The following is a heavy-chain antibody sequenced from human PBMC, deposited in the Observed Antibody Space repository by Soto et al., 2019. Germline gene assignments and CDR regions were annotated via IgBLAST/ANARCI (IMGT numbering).Heavy chain of an antibody. D-gene: IGHD2-8*01. J-gene: IGHJ6*02. CDR2: ISAYNGNT. CDR1: GYTFTSYG. V-gene: IGHV1-18*04. Sequence: PGPSVKVSCKASGYTFTSYGISWVRQAPGQGLEWMGWISAYNGNTNYAQKLQGRVTMTTDTSTSTAYMELRSLRSDDTAVYYCARGIVLMVYAHNSGNYYYGMDVWGQGTTVTVSS. CDR3: ARGIVLMVYAHNSGNYYYGMDV.